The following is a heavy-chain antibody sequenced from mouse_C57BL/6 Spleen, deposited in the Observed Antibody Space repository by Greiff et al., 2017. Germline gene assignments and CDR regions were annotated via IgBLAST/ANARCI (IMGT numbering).Heavy chain of an antibody. CDR3: ARGDYEFAY. J-gene: IGHJ2*01. D-gene: IGHD2-4*01. CDR2: IYPGDGDT. CDR1: GYAFSSSW. Sequence: QVQLQQSGPELVKPGASVKISCKASGYAFSSSWMNWVKQRPGKGLEWIGRIYPGDGDTNYNGKFKGKATLTADKSSSTAYMQLSSLTSEDSAVYFCARGDYEFAYWGQGTTLTVSS. V-gene: IGHV1-82*01.